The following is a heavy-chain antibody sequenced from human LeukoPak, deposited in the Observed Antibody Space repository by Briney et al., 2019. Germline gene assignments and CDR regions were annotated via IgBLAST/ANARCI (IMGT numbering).Heavy chain of an antibody. CDR3: ARHHPLEGLRAPFDY. V-gene: IGHV4-39*01. Sequence: SETLSLTCTVSGGSISSSSYYWGCIRQPPGKGLECIGSIYYSGSTYYNPSLKSRVTISVDTSKNQFSLKLSSVTAADTAVYYCARHHPLEGLRAPFDYWGQGTLVTVSS. CDR2: IYYSGST. J-gene: IGHJ4*02. CDR1: GGSISSSSYY. D-gene: IGHD4-17*01.